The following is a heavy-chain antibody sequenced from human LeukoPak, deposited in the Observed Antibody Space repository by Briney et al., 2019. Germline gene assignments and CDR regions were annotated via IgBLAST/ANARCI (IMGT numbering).Heavy chain of an antibody. J-gene: IGHJ4*02. D-gene: IGHD3-22*01. CDR1: GGSISSYY. CDR3: ARGGSSGYYYFMPLDY. Sequence: SETLSLTCTVSGGSISSYYWSWIRQPPGKGREWIGYIYYSGSTNYNPSLKSRVTISVDTSKNQFSLKLSSVTAADTAVYYCARGGSSGYYYFMPLDYWGQGTLVTVSS. CDR2: IYYSGST. V-gene: IGHV4-59*01.